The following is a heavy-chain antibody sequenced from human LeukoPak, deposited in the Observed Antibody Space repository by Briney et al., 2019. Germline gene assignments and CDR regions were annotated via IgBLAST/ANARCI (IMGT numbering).Heavy chain of an antibody. CDR1: GVSLNNYY. Sequence: SETLSLTCNVSGVSLNNYYWTWVRQSPGKGLEWIGYIFDIGNTNYNPSLKSRATISLDRSKNQFSLRLNSVTAADTAVYYCAIGMMPDWFDPWGQGTLVTVST. CDR2: IFDIGNT. J-gene: IGHJ5*02. D-gene: IGHD2-2*01. V-gene: IGHV4-59*01. CDR3: AIGMMPDWFDP.